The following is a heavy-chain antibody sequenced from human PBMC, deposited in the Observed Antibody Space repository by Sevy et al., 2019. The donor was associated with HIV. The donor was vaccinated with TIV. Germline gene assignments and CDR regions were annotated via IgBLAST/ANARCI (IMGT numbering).Heavy chain of an antibody. J-gene: IGHJ6*02. D-gene: IGHD2-15*01. CDR3: AADTVAATSGYYYYGMDV. V-gene: IGHV1-58*01. CDR1: GFTFTSSA. CDR2: IVVGSGNT. Sequence: ASVKVSCKASGFTFTSSAVQWVRQARGQRLEWIGWIVVGSGNTNYVQKFQERVTITRDMSTSTAYMELSSLRSEDTAVYYCAADTVAATSGYYYYGMDVWGQGTTVTVSS.